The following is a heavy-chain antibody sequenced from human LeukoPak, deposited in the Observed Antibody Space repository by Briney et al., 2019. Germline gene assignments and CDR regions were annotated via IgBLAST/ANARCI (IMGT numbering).Heavy chain of an antibody. CDR1: GFSFENNG. D-gene: IGHD4-23*01. CDR2: IKWNGGGT. Sequence: RVSLRLSCAASGFSFENNGMSWARQAPGKGLEWISHIKWNGGGTGYADSVKGRFTISRDNSKMSLYLQVNSLRAEDTAFYYCARDLTVVNTYDAFDVWGQGTTVTVSS. CDR3: ARDLTVVNTYDAFDV. V-gene: IGHV3-20*04. J-gene: IGHJ3*01.